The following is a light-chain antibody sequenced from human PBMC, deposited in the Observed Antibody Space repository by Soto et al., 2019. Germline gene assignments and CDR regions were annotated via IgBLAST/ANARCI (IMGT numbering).Light chain of an antibody. J-gene: IGKJ1*01. CDR1: RSVNSHL. V-gene: IGKV3-20*01. CDR2: VSS. Sequence: EIVLTQSPDTLSLSPGERATLSCRASRSVNSHLFAWYEQKPGHAPRLLICVSSSSGTGIPDRFSGSGSGTDFTLTSSRLEADDLVVYYWQQYSSAPAFGQGTKVDIK. CDR3: QQYSSAPA.